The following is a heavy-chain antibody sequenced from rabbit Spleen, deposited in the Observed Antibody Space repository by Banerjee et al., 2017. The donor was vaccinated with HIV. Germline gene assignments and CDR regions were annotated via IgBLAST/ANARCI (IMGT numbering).Heavy chain of an antibody. CDR2: IATGSSGSR. Sequence: QEQLVESGGGLVQPGGSLKLSCTASGFSFSNKAVMCWVRQAPGKGLEWIGFIATGSSGSRWYANWAKGRFTISKTSSTTVTLQMTSLTAADTATYFCARNVGEMRLDLWGQGTLVTVS. D-gene: IGHD5-1*01. J-gene: IGHJ3*01. CDR1: GFSFSNKAV. V-gene: IGHV1S45*01. CDR3: ARNVGEMRLDL.